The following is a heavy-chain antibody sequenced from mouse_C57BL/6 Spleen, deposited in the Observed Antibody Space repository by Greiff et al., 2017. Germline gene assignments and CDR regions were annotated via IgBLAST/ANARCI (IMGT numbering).Heavy chain of an antibody. CDR1: GFTFSSYA. Sequence: EVNLVESGEGLVKPGGSLKLSCAASGFTFSSYAMSWVRQTPEKRLEWVAYISSGGDYIYYADTVKGRFTISRDNARNTLYLQMSSLKSEDTAMYYCTRDQGTTVVGGDYAMDYWGQGTSVTVSS. CDR3: TRDQGTTVVGGDYAMDY. CDR2: ISSGGDYI. V-gene: IGHV5-9-1*02. J-gene: IGHJ4*01. D-gene: IGHD1-1*01.